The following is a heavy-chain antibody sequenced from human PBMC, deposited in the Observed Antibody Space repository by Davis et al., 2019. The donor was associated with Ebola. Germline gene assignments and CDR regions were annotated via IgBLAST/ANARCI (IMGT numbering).Heavy chain of an antibody. Sequence: GESLKISCTDSVITFTSYAMTWVRQAPGKGLEWVSAISGSGGSTYYADSVKGRFTISRDNPKKTLYLQMNGLRAEDTAVYYCAKSGLSFGVVKYHYGMDVWGKGTTVTVSS. V-gene: IGHV3-23*01. CDR2: ISGSGGST. J-gene: IGHJ6*04. CDR1: VITFTSYA. CDR3: AKSGLSFGVVKYHYGMDV. D-gene: IGHD3-3*01.